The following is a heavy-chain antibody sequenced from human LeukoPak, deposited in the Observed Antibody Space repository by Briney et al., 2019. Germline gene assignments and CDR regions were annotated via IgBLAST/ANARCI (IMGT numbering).Heavy chain of an antibody. Sequence: GGSLRLSCAASGFTFSSYAMSWVRQAPGKGLEWVSAISGSGGSTYYADSVKGGFTISRDNSKNTLYLQMNSLRAEDTAVYYCVSTRDKKVKGYCSGGSCYNPYWGQGTLVTVSS. CDR3: VSTRDKKVKGYCSGGSCYNPY. CDR1: GFTFSSYA. J-gene: IGHJ4*02. D-gene: IGHD2-15*01. CDR2: ISGSGGST. V-gene: IGHV3-23*01.